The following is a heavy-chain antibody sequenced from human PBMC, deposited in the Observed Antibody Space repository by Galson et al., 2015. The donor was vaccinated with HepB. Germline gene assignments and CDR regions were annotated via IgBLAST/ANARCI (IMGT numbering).Heavy chain of an antibody. CDR3: ARSPDGYKDYYFYGMDV. CDR2: IFSNDEK. Sequence: PALVKPTQTLTLTCTVSGFSLTSARMGVSWIRQPPGKALEWLAHIFSNDEKSYSTSLKSRLTISKDTFKSQVVLIMTNMDPVDTATYYCARSPDGYKDYYFYGMDVWGQGTTVTVSS. CDR1: GFSLTSARMG. V-gene: IGHV2-26*01. J-gene: IGHJ6*02. D-gene: IGHD5-24*01.